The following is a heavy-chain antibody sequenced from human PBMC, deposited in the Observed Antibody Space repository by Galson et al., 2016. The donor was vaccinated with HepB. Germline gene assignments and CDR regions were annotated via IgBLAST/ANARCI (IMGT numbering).Heavy chain of an antibody. D-gene: IGHD5-24*01. J-gene: IGHJ3*02. CDR2: ISRNSNSI. Sequence: SLRLSCAASGFSFDDYAMHWVRQAPGKGLEWVSGISRNSNSIEYVDSVKGRFTISRDNAKSSLYLQMNSLRAEDTALYYCVKSERMANIVGDAFDIWGQGTMVTVSS. V-gene: IGHV3-9*01. CDR1: GFSFDDYA. CDR3: VKSERMANIVGDAFDI.